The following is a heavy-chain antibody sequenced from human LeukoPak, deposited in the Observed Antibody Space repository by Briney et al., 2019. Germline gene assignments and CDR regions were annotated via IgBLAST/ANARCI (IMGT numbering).Heavy chain of an antibody. V-gene: IGHV3-30*02. CDR3: AKDSRSGSGYYYYYYMDV. Sequence: GGSLRLSCAASGFTFSSYGMHWVRQAPGKGLEWVAFIRYDGSNKYYADSVKGRFTISRDNSKNTLYLQMNSLRAEDTAVYYCAKDSRSGSGYYYYYYMDVWGKGATVTISS. CDR1: GFTFSSYG. D-gene: IGHD3-10*01. J-gene: IGHJ6*03. CDR2: IRYDGSNK.